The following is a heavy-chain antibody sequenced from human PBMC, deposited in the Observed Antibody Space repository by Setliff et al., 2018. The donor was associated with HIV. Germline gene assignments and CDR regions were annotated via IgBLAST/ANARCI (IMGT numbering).Heavy chain of an antibody. CDR1: GYTFTRSD. CDR3: ARSCPRDYDCWNNQPRRYFDL. D-gene: IGHD3-3*01. J-gene: IGHJ2*01. CDR2: VNPKSGDA. V-gene: IGHV1-8*03. Sequence: ASVKVSCKASGYTFTRSDINWVRQAMGHGLEWMGWVNPKSGDAGHTQKFQDRLTITRNTSTNTVYMELGGLTPEDTAVYFCARSCPRDYDCWNNQPRRYFDLWGRGTPVSVS.